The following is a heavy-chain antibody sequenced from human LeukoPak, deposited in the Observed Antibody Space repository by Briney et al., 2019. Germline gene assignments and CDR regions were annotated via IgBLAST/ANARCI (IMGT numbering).Heavy chain of an antibody. J-gene: IGHJ3*02. D-gene: IGHD4-23*01. CDR3: ARPYGGNSVPAFGI. CDR2: IYYSGST. V-gene: IGHV4-39*01. Sequence: PSETLSPTCTVSGGSISSSSYCWGWIRQPPGKGLEWIGSIYYSGSTYYNPSLKSRVTISVDTSKNQFSLKLSSVTAADTAVYYCARPYGGNSVPAFGIWGQGTMVTVSS. CDR1: GGSISSSSYC.